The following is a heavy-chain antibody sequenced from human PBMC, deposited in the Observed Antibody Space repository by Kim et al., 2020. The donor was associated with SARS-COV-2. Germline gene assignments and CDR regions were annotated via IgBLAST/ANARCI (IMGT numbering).Heavy chain of an antibody. CDR3: VKGRDSSCYSDFDY. CDR1: GFIFSSHA. D-gene: IGHD2-15*01. Sequence: GGSLRLSCAASGFIFSSHAMSWVRQAPGKGLEWVSGINGAGTTYYGDSVKGRFTISRDNSKNTLYLQMNTLRAEDTAIYYCVKGRDSSCYSDFDYWGQGTLVTVSS. V-gene: IGHV3-23*01. J-gene: IGHJ4*02. CDR2: INGAGTT.